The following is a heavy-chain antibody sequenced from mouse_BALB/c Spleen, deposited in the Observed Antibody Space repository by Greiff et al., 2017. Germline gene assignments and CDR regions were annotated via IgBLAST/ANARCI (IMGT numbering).Heavy chain of an antibody. CDR2: IWSGGST. CDR1: GFSLTSYG. Sequence: VQLQQSGPGLVQPSQSLSITCTVSGFSLTSYGVHWVRQSPGKGLEWLGVIWSGGSTDYNAAFISRLSISKDNSKSQVFFKMNSLQANDTAIYYCARNGDYYGSSYYYAMDYWGQGTSVTVSS. CDR3: ARNGDYYGSSYYYAMDY. J-gene: IGHJ4*01. D-gene: IGHD1-1*01. V-gene: IGHV2-2*02.